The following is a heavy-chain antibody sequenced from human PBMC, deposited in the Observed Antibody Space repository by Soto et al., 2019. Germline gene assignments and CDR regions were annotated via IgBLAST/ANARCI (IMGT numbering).Heavy chain of an antibody. Sequence: EVQLLESGGGLVQPGGSLRLSCAASGFTFSSYAMSWVRQAPGKGLEWVSAISGSGGSTYYADSVKGRFTISRDNSKNTLYLQMNSLRAEDTAVYYCAKVRVAVIAIRGVDAFDIWGQGTMVTVSS. CDR2: ISGSGGST. J-gene: IGHJ3*02. CDR3: AKVRVAVIAIRGVDAFDI. CDR1: GFTFSSYA. V-gene: IGHV3-23*01. D-gene: IGHD2-21*01.